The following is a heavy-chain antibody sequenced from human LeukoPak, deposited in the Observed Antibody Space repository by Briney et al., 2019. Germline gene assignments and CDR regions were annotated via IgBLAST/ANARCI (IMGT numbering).Heavy chain of an antibody. CDR3: ARDTNDFAFDY. CDR2: IKQDGSEK. J-gene: IGHJ4*02. Sequence: PGRSLRLSCAASGFTFDDYAMHWVRQAPGKGLEWVANIKQDGSEKYYVDSVKGRFTISRDNAKNSLYLQMNSLRAEDTAVYYCARDTNDFAFDYWGQGTLVTVSS. V-gene: IGHV3-7*01. D-gene: IGHD1-1*01. CDR1: GFTFDDYA.